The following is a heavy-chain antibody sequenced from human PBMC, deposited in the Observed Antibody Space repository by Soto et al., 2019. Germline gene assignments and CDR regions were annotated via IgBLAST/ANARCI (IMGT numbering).Heavy chain of an antibody. Sequence: GGSLRLSCAASGFTFISYAMHWVRQAPGKGLEWVAVISYDGSNKYYADSVKGRFTISRDNSKNTLYLQMNSLRAEDTAVYYCARDTPVTSIDYWGQGTLVTVSS. CDR2: ISYDGSNK. CDR1: GFTFISYA. D-gene: IGHD4-4*01. V-gene: IGHV3-30-3*01. CDR3: ARDTPVTSIDY. J-gene: IGHJ4*02.